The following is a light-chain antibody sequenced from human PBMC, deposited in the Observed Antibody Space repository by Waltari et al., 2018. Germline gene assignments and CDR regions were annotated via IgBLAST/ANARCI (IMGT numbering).Light chain of an antibody. J-gene: IGKJ4*02. Sequence: DFEFTQAPSFLSSSVGDSVTITRRASQSISNYLSWYQQRPGGAPNLLIYDASTLEGGVPSRFSGSGSGTEFTLTISRLRPEDCASYYCQQLYTFPRSFGGGTRLQIK. CDR2: DAS. V-gene: IGKV1-9*01. CDR1: QSISNY. CDR3: QQLYTFPRS.